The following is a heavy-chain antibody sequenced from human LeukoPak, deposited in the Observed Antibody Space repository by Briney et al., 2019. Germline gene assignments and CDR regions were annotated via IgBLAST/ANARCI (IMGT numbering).Heavy chain of an antibody. V-gene: IGHV4-61*02. Sequence: SQTLSLTCTVSGGSISSGSYYWSWIRQPAGKGLEWIGRIYTSGSTNYNPSLKSRVTISVDTSKNQFSRKLSSVTAADTAVYYCEGLFWSGYPYYYYMDVWGKGTTVTVSS. D-gene: IGHD3-3*01. CDR1: GGSISSGSYY. CDR3: EGLFWSGYPYYYYMDV. CDR2: IYTSGST. J-gene: IGHJ6*03.